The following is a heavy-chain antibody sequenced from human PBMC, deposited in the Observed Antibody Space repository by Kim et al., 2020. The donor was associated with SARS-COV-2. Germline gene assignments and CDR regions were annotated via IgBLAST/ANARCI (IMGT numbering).Heavy chain of an antibody. CDR1: GYTFTSYD. Sequence: ASVKVSCKASGYTFTSYDINWVRQATGQGLEWMGWMNPNSGDTGYAQKFQGRVTMTRDTSITTAYMELSSLRSEDSAVYYCAKVYYYYGLDVWGQGTTVTVSS. V-gene: IGHV1-8*02. CDR2: MNPNSGDT. CDR3: AKVYYYYGLDV. J-gene: IGHJ6*02.